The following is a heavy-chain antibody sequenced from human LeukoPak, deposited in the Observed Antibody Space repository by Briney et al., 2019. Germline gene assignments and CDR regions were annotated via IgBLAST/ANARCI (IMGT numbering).Heavy chain of an antibody. J-gene: IGHJ6*03. D-gene: IGHD3-22*01. CDR2: IFYSGST. V-gene: IGHV4-30-4*01. Sequence: PSETLSLTCTVSGGSFSSSAYYWSWLRQPPGKGRVWIVYIFYSGSTYYHTSLKSRVRISFDTYKNQFSVRLSSVTAADTAVYYCARDVAYYDSTGHPIGYMDVWGKGTTVTVSS. CDR3: ARDVAYYDSTGHPIGYMDV. CDR1: GGSFSSSAYY.